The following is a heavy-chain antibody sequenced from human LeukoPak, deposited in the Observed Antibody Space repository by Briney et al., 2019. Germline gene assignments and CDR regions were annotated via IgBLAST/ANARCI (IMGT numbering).Heavy chain of an antibody. D-gene: IGHD3-22*01. Sequence: ASVKVSCKASGYTFTNYGITWVRQAPGQGLEWMGWISAHDGTRNYALKHEDRVTMTTDTSTSTAYMELRGLRSDDTAVYYCARDPYPYYYDSSGQKSYYFDYWGQGTLVTVSS. CDR1: GYTFTNYG. CDR3: ARDPYPYYYDSSGQKSYYFDY. V-gene: IGHV1-18*01. J-gene: IGHJ4*02. CDR2: ISAHDGTR.